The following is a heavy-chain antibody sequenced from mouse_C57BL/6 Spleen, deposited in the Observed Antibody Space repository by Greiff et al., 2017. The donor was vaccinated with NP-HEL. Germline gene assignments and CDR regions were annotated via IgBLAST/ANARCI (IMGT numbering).Heavy chain of an antibody. Sequence: VQLVESGGDLVKPGGSLKLSCAASGFTFSSYGMSWVRQTPDKRLEWVATISSGGSYTYYPDSVKGRFTISRDNAKNTLYLQMSSLKSEDTAMYYCARHYYGSSYYAMDYWGQGTSVTVSS. V-gene: IGHV5-6*01. CDR1: GFTFSSYG. J-gene: IGHJ4*01. D-gene: IGHD1-1*01. CDR3: ARHYYGSSYYAMDY. CDR2: ISSGGSYT.